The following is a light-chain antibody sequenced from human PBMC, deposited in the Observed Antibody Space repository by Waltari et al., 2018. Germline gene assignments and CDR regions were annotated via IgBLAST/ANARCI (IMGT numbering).Light chain of an antibody. CDR1: QSVSTQ. CDR3: QQRSAIPIT. CDR2: DAS. J-gene: IGKJ5*01. Sequence: EIELTQSPVTLSLSPGERATLSCRASQSVSTQLTWYQQKPGQAPRLLIYDASNRATCIPARFSGSGSGTDFTLTISSLEPEDFAVYYCQQRSAIPITFGQGTRLEIK. V-gene: IGKV3-11*01.